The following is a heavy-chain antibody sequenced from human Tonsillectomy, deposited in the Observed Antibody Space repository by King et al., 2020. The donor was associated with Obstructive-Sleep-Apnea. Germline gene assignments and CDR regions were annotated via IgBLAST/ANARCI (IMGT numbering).Heavy chain of an antibody. Sequence: VQLVESGGGVVQPGRSLRLSCAASGFTFSFYAMHWVRQAPGRGLEWVAVITHDGSHEYYADSVKGRFTLSRDNSKDTLHLQMNSLRPEDTAVYYCARDPKSDYFDSRGFDYWGQGTLVTVSS. D-gene: IGHD3-22*01. V-gene: IGHV3-30-3*01. J-gene: IGHJ4*02. CDR1: GFTFSFYA. CDR3: ARDPKSDYFDSRGFDY. CDR2: ITHDGSHE.